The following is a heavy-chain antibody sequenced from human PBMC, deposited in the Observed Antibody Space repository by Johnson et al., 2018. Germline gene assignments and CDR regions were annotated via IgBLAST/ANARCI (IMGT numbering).Heavy chain of an antibody. CDR1: GFTFDDYG. CDR2: INWNGGST. CDR3: ASPPVSGYSSSGGAFDI. Sequence: VQLVESGGGVVRXGGSXRLXCAASGFTFDDYGMSWVRQAPGKGLEWVSGINWNGGSTGYADSVKGRFPISRDNSKNTLYLQMNSLRAEDTAVYYCASPPVSGYSSSGGAFDIWGQGTMVTVSS. J-gene: IGHJ3*02. V-gene: IGHV3-20*04. D-gene: IGHD6-13*01.